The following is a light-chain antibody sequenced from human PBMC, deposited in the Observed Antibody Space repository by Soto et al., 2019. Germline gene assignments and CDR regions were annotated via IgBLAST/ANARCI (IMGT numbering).Light chain of an antibody. J-gene: IGLJ2*01. CDR1: SSNVGSNA. CDR2: RNN. CDR3: AAWDDSLNGVI. V-gene: IGLV1-44*01. Sequence: QSVLTQPPSASGTPGQRVTISCSGSSSNVGSNAVNWYHHLPGTAPKLLIFRNNQRPSGVPDRFSGSKSGTSASLAISGLQSEDEAHYFCAAWDDSLNGVIFGGGTTLTVL.